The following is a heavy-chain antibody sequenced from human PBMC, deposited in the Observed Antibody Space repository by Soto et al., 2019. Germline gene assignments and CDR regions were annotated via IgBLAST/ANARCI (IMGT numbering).Heavy chain of an antibody. J-gene: IGHJ5*02. D-gene: IGHD2-15*01. CDR3: AREGPPDIAWFDP. V-gene: IGHV1-69*01. CDR2: SA. Sequence: QVQLVQSGAEVKKPGSSVKVSCKASGGTFSIYTISWVRQAPGQGLEWMGGSANSAQKFQGRLTVTADESTSTFYLELSSLTSEDTAVYYCAREGPPDIAWFDPWGQGTLGSVAS. CDR1: GGTFSIYT.